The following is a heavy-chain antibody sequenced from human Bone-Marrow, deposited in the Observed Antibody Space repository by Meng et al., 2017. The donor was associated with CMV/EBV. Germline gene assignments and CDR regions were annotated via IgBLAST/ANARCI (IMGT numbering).Heavy chain of an antibody. CDR3: TRDREYCSSTSCYRAVHYYGMDV. J-gene: IGHJ6*02. CDR1: GFTFSNAW. D-gene: IGHD2-2*01. Sequence: GGSLRLSCAASGFTFSNAWMSWVRQAPGKGLEWVGRIKSKTDGGTTDYAAPVKGRFTISRDDSKNTLYLQMNSLKTEDTAVYYCTRDREYCSSTSCYRAVHYYGMDVWGQGTTVTFSS. CDR2: IKSKTDGGTT. V-gene: IGHV3-15*01.